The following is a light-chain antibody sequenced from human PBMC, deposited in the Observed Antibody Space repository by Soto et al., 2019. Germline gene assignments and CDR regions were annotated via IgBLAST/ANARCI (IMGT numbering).Light chain of an antibody. CDR1: QSISSW. CDR2: DAS. Sequence: DIQMTQSPSTLSASVGDRVTIICRASQSISSWLAGYQQKPGKAPKLLIYDASSLESGVPSRFSGSGSGTEFALPISSLQPDDFATYYCQHPWTFGQGTKVAMK. V-gene: IGKV1-5*02. J-gene: IGKJ1*01. CDR3: QHPWT.